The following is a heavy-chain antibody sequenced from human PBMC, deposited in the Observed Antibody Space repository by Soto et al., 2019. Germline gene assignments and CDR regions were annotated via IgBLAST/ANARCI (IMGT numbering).Heavy chain of an antibody. CDR2: IYHSGST. Sequence: QVQLQESRPGLVKPSGTLSLTCAVSGDSISNETWWSWVRQPPGKGLEWIGRIYHSGSTNYNPSLKSRVTILVDKSKNQFSLKLSSVTAADTAMYYCARGVDRVDWGFYWGQGALVTVSS. CDR1: GDSISNETW. V-gene: IGHV4-4*02. D-gene: IGHD7-27*01. J-gene: IGHJ4*02. CDR3: ARGVDRVDWGFY.